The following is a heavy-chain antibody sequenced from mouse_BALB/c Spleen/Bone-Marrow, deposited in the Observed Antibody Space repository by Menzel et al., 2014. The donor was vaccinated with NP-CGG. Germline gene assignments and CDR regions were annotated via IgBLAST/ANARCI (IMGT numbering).Heavy chain of an antibody. V-gene: IGHV5-6-4*01. CDR1: GFTFSSYT. CDR3: TRDAMDY. CDR2: ISSGGSYT. J-gene: IGHJ4*01. Sequence: EVKLVESGGGLVKPGGSLKLSCAASGFTFSSYTMSWVRQTPEKRLEWVAAISSGGSYTYYPDSVKGRSTISRDNAKNTLYLQMSSLKSEDTAMYYCTRDAMDYWGQGTSVTVSS.